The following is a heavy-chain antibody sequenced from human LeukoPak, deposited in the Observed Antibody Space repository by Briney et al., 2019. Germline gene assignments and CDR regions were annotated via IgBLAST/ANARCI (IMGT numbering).Heavy chain of an antibody. CDR3: AKRSGYTTGWFFDF. CDR2: ISGSGGNT. D-gene: IGHD6-19*01. J-gene: IGHJ4*02. V-gene: IGHV3-23*01. Sequence: GGSLRLSCAASGFSFSYNAMTWVRQSPGKGLEWVSAISGSGGNTYYADSAKGRFTISRDNSKNTLFLQMNSLRAEDTAVFYCAKRSGYTTGWFFDFWGQGTLVTVSS. CDR1: GFSFSYNA.